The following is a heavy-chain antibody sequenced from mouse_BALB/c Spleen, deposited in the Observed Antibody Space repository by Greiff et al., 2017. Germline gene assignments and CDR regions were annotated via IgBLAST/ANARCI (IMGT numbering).Heavy chain of an antibody. J-gene: IGHJ1*01. D-gene: IGHD1-1*01. Sequence: EVQGVESGAELVKPGASVKLSCTASGFNIKDTYMHWVKQRPEQGLEWIGRIDPANGNTKYDPKFQGKATITADTSSNTAYLQLSSLTSEDTAVYYCARDQFITTVDWYFDVWGAGTTVTVSS. CDR1: GFNIKDTY. V-gene: IGHV14-3*02. CDR3: ARDQFITTVDWYFDV. CDR2: IDPANGNT.